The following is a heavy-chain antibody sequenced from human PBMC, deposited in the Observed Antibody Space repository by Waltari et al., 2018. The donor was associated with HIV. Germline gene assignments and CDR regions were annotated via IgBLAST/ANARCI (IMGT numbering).Heavy chain of an antibody. V-gene: IGHV3-21*04. D-gene: IGHD3-16*01. CDR2: IRRGNNEK. Sequence: LVESGGGVVKTGGSIRLTWEDSGFELRHYSMNWVRQSPMRGLEWVASIRRGNNEKHYLDSVRGLFAISRDISESSVYLQMESLKEDDTATYFCVRDDPGYGPIDYWGQGTLVTV. CDR3: VRDDPGYGPIDY. CDR1: GFELRHYS. J-gene: IGHJ4*02.